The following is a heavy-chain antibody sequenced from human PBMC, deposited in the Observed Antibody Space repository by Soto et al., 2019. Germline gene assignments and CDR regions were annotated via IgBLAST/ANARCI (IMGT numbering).Heavy chain of an antibody. CDR3: ARVADDYGDYARYFDL. J-gene: IGHJ2*01. CDR1: GFTFSSYS. CDR2: ISSSSSYI. Sequence: PVGSLRLSCAASGFTFSSYSMNWVRQAPGKGLEWVSSISSSSSYIYYADSVKGRFTISRDNAKNSLYLQMNSLRAEDTAVYYCARVADDYGDYARYFDLWGRGTLVTVSS. V-gene: IGHV3-21*01. D-gene: IGHD4-17*01.